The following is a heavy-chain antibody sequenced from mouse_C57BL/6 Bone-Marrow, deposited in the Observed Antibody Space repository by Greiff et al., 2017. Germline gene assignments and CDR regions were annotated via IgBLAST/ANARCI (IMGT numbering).Heavy chain of an antibody. V-gene: IGHV5-12*01. CDR2: ISNGGGST. CDR1: GFTFSDYY. Sequence: EVHLVESGGGLVQPGGSLKLSCAASGFTFSDYYMYWVRQTPEKRLEWVAYISNGGGSTYYPNTLKGRFTISRDNATNTLYLQMSRLKSEDTAMYDCAKRGTTVVAVDWYFDVWGTGTTVTVSS. D-gene: IGHD1-1*01. CDR3: AKRGTTVVAVDWYFDV. J-gene: IGHJ1*03.